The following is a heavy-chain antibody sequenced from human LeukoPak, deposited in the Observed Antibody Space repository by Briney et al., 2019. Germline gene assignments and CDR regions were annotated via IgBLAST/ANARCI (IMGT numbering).Heavy chain of an antibody. CDR1: GGSFSTYY. D-gene: IGHD6-19*01. CDR3: AKDALRSSGWYYFDY. Sequence: SSETLSLTCAVYGGSFSTYYCSWIRQPPGKGLEWIGKINHCGSTNYNPSLKSRVTISVNTSKSQFSLKLTSVTAADTAVYYCAKDALRSSGWYYFDYWGQGTLVAVSS. V-gene: IGHV4-34*01. CDR2: INHCGST. J-gene: IGHJ4*02.